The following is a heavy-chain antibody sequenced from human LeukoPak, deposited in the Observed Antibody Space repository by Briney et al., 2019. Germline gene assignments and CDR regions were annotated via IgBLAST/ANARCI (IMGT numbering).Heavy chain of an antibody. J-gene: IGHJ4*02. CDR3: ASGHMNSSSWPRKIWYFDY. D-gene: IGHD6-13*01. CDR2: IIPIFGTA. Sequence: SVKVSCKASGGTFSSYAISWVRQAPGQGLEWMGGIIPIFGTANYAQKFQGRATITADESTSTAYMELSSLRSEDTAVYYCASGHMNSSSWPRKIWYFDYWGQGTLVTVSS. CDR1: GGTFSSYA. V-gene: IGHV1-69*13.